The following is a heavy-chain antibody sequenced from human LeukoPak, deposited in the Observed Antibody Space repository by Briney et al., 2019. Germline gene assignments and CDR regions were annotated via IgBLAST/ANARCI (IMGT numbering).Heavy chain of an antibody. CDR1: GGTFSSYA. D-gene: IGHD6-6*01. Sequence: SVKVSCKASGGTFSSYAISWVRQAPGQGLEWMGGIIPIFGTANYAQKFQGRVTITADESTSTAYMELSSLRSEDTAVYYCARGGSGAARRDYYYGVDVWGQGTTVTVSS. J-gene: IGHJ6*02. V-gene: IGHV1-69*13. CDR3: ARGGSGAARRDYYYGVDV. CDR2: IIPIFGTA.